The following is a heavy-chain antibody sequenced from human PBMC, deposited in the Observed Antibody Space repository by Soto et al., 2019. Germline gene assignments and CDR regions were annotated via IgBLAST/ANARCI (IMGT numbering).Heavy chain of an antibody. CDR2: IYYSGST. D-gene: IGHD3-10*01. Sequence: PSDTLSLTFTVSGGSIRSYYWSWIRQPPGKGLEWILYIYYSGSTNCNPSLKSLVTISVDTSKNQFSLKLSSVTAADTAVYYCARVRGELEGCCDAFDXWGQGTMVTVS. CDR1: GGSIRSYY. V-gene: IGHV4-59*01. CDR3: ARVRGELEGCCDAFDX. J-gene: IGHJ3*02.